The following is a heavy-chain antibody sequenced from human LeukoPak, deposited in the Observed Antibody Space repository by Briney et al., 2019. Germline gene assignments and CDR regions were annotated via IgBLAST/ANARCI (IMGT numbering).Heavy chain of an antibody. CDR1: GFTFSSYA. CDR2: INWNGGST. Sequence: GGSLRLSCAASGFTFSSYAMSWVRQAPGKGLEWVSGINWNGGSTGYADSVKGRFTISRDNAKNSLYLQMNSLRAEDTALYYCARVAQGYYGSGSYHFDYWGQGTLVTVSS. CDR3: ARVAQGYYGSGSYHFDY. J-gene: IGHJ4*02. V-gene: IGHV3-20*04. D-gene: IGHD3-10*01.